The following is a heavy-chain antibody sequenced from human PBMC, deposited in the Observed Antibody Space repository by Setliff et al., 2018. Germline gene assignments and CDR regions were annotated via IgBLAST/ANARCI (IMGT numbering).Heavy chain of an antibody. D-gene: IGHD1-26*01. V-gene: IGHV1-3*01. J-gene: IGHJ3*02. CDR2: ISAAGGDA. CDR1: GYIFTSNA. Sequence: ASVKVSCKASGYIFTSNAIHWVRQAPGQWLEWMGWISAAGGDAKYSQKFQDRVTITRDTSATTAYIGLSSLRSEDTAVYYCARARGSGARAFDIWGQGTRVTVS. CDR3: ARARGSGARAFDI.